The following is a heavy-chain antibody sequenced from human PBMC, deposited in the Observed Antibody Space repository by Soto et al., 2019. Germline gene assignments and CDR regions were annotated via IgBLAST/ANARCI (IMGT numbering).Heavy chain of an antibody. CDR3: ARDLLYYDFWSGYYRRYYNWFDP. CDR2: INHSGST. J-gene: IGHJ5*02. CDR1: GGSFSGYY. D-gene: IGHD3-3*01. Sequence: SETLSLTCAVSGGSFSGYYWSWIRQPPGKGLEWIGEINHSGSTNYNPSLKSRVTISVDTSKNQFSLKLSSVTAADTAVYYCARDLLYYDFWSGYYRRYYNWFDPWGQGTLVTVSS. V-gene: IGHV4-34*01.